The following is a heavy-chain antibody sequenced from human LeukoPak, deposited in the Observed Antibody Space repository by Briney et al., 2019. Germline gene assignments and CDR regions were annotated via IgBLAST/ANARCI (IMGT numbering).Heavy chain of an antibody. D-gene: IGHD6-19*01. CDR3: TRSTGWYNYFDY. V-gene: IGHV3-48*04. CDR2: ISSSSSTI. Sequence: GGTLRLSCAASGFTFSSYSMNWVRQAPGKGLEWVSYISSSSSTIYYADSVKGRFTISRDNAKNSLYLQMNSLTADDVAFYYCTRSTGWYNYFDYWGQGALVTVSS. J-gene: IGHJ4*02. CDR1: GFTFSSYS.